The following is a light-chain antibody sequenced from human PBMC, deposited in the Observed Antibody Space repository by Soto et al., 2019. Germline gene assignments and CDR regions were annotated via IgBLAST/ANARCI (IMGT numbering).Light chain of an antibody. V-gene: IGLV1-40*01. J-gene: IGLJ1*01. CDR2: LNT. CDR1: SSNIGADYD. CDR3: AAWDDNVYV. Sequence: QSVLTQPPSVSGAPGRRVTISCTGSSSNIGADYDVHWYQQLPGTAPKLLISLNTQRPSGVPDRFSGSKSGTSASLAISGLRSEDEADYYGAAWDDNVYVFGTGTKVTVL.